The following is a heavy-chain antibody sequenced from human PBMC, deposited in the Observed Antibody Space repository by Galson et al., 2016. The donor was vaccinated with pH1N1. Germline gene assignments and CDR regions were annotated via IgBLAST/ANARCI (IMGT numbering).Heavy chain of an antibody. CDR1: GYSISSGYY. Sequence: ETLSLTCTVSGYSISSGYYWGWIRQPPGKGLEWIGSIYHSGSTYYTPSLKSRVTISVDTSKNQFSLKLSSVTAADTAVYYCASGLYSSSWSTPPPFDYWGQGTLVTVSS. V-gene: IGHV4-38-2*02. J-gene: IGHJ4*02. CDR2: IYHSGST. CDR3: ASGLYSSSWSTPPPFDY. D-gene: IGHD6-13*01.